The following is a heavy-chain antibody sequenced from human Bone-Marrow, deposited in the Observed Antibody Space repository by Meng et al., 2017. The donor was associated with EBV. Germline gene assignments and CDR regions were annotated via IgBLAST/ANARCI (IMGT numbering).Heavy chain of an antibody. CDR3: ARRGESWYFDL. J-gene: IGHJ2*01. D-gene: IGHD3-10*01. CDR2: IHYSGTT. CDR1: GGSISSSGYY. Sequence: HLQLQESGPGLGKPSETLSLTCPVSGGSISSSGYYWGWIRQPPGKGLEWIGSIHYSGTTYYTPSLKSRVTIFVDTSKNQFSLKLTSVTAADTAVYYCARRGESWYFDLWGRGTLVTVSS. V-gene: IGHV4-39*01.